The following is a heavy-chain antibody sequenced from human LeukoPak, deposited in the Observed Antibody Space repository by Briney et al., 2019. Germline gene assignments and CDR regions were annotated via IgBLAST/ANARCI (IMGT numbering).Heavy chain of an antibody. CDR2: ITGSGGST. J-gene: IGHJ3*02. V-gene: IGHV3-23*01. CDR1: GFTFSTYA. Sequence: GGSLRLSCAASGFTFSTYAASWVRQAPGKGLEWVSAITGSGGSTYYADSVKGRFTISRDDSKNTFYLQMNSLRAEDTAVYYCAKYGGNSGMAFDIWGQGTVVTVSS. D-gene: IGHD4-23*01. CDR3: AKYGGNSGMAFDI.